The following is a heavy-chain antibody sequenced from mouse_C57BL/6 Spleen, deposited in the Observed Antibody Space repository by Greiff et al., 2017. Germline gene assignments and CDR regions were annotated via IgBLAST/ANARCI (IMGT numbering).Heavy chain of an antibody. V-gene: IGHV1-64*01. D-gene: IGHD3-1*01. CDR3: AGGSKEAY. J-gene: IGHJ3*01. CDR2: IHPNSGST. Sequence: QVQLQQPGAELVKPGASVKLSCTASGYTFTSYWMRWVKQRPGQGLEWIGMIHPNSGSTNYTEKFKSKATLTVDNSSSTAYMQLSILTAEDSAVYYCAGGSKEAYWGQGTLVTVSA. CDR1: GYTFTSYW.